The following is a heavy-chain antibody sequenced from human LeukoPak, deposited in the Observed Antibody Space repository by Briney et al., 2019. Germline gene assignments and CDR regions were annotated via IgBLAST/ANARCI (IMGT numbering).Heavy chain of an antibody. CDR1: GGSISSYY. J-gene: IGHJ5*01. CDR3: ARFVGGCSSTNCYTDS. V-gene: IGHV4-4*07. CDR2: IYTSGST. D-gene: IGHD2-2*02. Sequence: SETLSLTCTVSGGSISSYYWSWVRQPAGKGLEWIGRIYTSGSTNYNPSLKSRVTISVDTSKNQFSLKLSSVTAADTAMYYCARFVGGCSSTNCYTDSWGQGTLVTVSS.